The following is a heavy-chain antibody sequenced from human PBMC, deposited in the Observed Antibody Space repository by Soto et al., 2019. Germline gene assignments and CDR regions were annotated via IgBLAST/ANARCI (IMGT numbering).Heavy chain of an antibody. Sequence: QVQLVESGGGVVQPGRSLRLSCAASGFTFSSYGMHRVRQAPGKGLEWVAVIWYDGSNKYYADSVKGRFTISRDNSKNTLYMQMNSLRAEDTAVYYCARDGMGRGYFDYWGQGTLVTVSS. J-gene: IGHJ4*02. CDR3: ARDGMGRGYFDY. V-gene: IGHV3-33*01. D-gene: IGHD1-20*01. CDR2: IWYDGSNK. CDR1: GFTFSSYG.